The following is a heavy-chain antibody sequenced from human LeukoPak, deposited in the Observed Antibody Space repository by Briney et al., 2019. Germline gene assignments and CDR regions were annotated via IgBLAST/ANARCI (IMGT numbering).Heavy chain of an antibody. Sequence: GGSLRLSCAASGFTFSSYSMNWVRQAPGKGLEWVSATSASGASTYYADSVKGRFTISRDSSKNTLYLQMNSLRAEDTAIYYCAKDREPGIAAAGTVSDYWGQGTLVTVSS. CDR3: AKDREPGIAAAGTVSDY. D-gene: IGHD6-13*01. J-gene: IGHJ4*02. V-gene: IGHV3-23*01. CDR2: TSASGAST. CDR1: GFTFSSYS.